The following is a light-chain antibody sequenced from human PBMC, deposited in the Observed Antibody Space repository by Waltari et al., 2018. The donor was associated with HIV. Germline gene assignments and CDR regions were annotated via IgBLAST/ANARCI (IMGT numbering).Light chain of an antibody. CDR3: QQYDNLPLT. V-gene: IGKV1-33*01. CDR2: DAS. Sequence: DIQMTQSPSSLSASVGDRVTITCQASQDISNHLNWYQQKPGKAPKLLIYDASNLETGVPSRFSGSGSRTDFTFTISSLQPEDIATYYCQQYDNLPLTFGGGTKVEIK. CDR1: QDISNH. J-gene: IGKJ4*01.